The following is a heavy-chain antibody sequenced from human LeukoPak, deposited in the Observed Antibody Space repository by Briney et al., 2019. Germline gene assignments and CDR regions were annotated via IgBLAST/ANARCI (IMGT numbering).Heavy chain of an antibody. CDR1: GFTFSSYA. D-gene: IGHD6-19*01. CDR3: AKDIEEWLVKGGGCFDY. V-gene: IGHV3-23*01. J-gene: IGHJ4*02. Sequence: PGGSLRLSCAASGFTFSSYAMTWVRQAPGKGLEWVSAISGSGGRTHYADSVKGRFTISRDNSKNTLYLQMNSLRAEDTAVYYCAKDIEEWLVKGGGCFDYWGQGTLVTVSS. CDR2: ISGSGGRT.